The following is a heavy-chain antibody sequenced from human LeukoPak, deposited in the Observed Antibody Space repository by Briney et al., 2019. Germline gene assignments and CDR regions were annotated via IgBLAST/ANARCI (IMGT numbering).Heavy chain of an antibody. CDR1: GGSISSYY. V-gene: IGHV4-4*07. Sequence: TSETLSLTCTVSGGSISSYYWSWIRQPAGKGLEWVGRIYTSGSTNYNPSLKSRVTISVDKSKDQFSLKRSSVTAADTAVYYCARDYRRGATIFGVVTPSWYFDLWGRGTLVTVSS. J-gene: IGHJ2*01. CDR2: IYTSGST. CDR3: ARDYRRGATIFGVVTPSWYFDL. D-gene: IGHD3-3*01.